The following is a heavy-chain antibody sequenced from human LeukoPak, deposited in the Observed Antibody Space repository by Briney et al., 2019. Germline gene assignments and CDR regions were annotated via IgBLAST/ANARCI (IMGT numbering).Heavy chain of an antibody. V-gene: IGHV3-23*01. D-gene: IGHD5-12*01. Sequence: GGSLRPSCTASEFTFSSYAMSWVRQAPGKGLEWVSAISGSGGSTYYADSVKGRFTISRDNSKNTLYLQMNSLRAEDTAVYYCAKDPGYRYTYWGQGTLVTVSS. CDR2: ISGSGGST. CDR1: EFTFSSYA. CDR3: AKDPGYRYTY. J-gene: IGHJ4*02.